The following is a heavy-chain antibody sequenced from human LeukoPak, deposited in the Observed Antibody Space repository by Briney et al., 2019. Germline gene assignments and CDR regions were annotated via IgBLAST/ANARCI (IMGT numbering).Heavy chain of an antibody. J-gene: IGHJ6*03. CDR2: MNPNSGNT. V-gene: IGHV1-8*03. CDR1: GYTFTSYD. Sequence: GASVKVSCKASGYTFTSYDINWVRQATGQGLEWMGWMNPNSGNTGYAQKFQGRVTITRNTSISTAYMELSSLRSEDTAVYYCARGPNCSGGSCYFTRRYYYYCYYMDVWGKGTTVTVSS. CDR3: ARGPNCSGGSCYFTRRYYYYCYYMDV. D-gene: IGHD2-15*01.